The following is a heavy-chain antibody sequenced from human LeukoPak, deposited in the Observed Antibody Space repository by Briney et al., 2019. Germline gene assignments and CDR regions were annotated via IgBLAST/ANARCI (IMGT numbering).Heavy chain of an antibody. D-gene: IGHD3-22*01. V-gene: IGHV5-10-1*01. CDR2: IDPSDSYT. CDR1: GYSFTSYW. CDR3: ASADYDSSGYYYFDY. Sequence: GESLRISCKGSGYSFTSYWISWVRQMPGKGLEWMGRIDPSDSYTNYSPSFQGHVTISAGKSISTAYLQWSSLKASDTAMYYCASADYDSSGYYYFDYWGQGTLVTVSS. J-gene: IGHJ4*02.